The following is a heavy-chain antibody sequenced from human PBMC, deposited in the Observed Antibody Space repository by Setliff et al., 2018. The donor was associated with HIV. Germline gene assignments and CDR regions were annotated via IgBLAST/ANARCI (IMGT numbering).Heavy chain of an antibody. V-gene: IGHV3-73*01. CDR1: GVSNSA. CDR2: IRSKANNYAT. D-gene: IGHD1-26*01. CDR3: TRHRGSFDY. J-gene: IGHJ4*02. Sequence: PGGSLRLSCAASGVSNSALHWVRQAPGKGLEWVGRIRSKANNYATEYGASVKGRFIISRDDSKNMAYLQMNSLRTEDTAIYYCTRHRGSFDYWGLGTLVTVSS.